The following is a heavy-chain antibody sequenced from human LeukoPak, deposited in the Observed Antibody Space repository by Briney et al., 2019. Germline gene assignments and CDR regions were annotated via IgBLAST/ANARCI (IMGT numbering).Heavy chain of an antibody. CDR1: GGSISSYY. CDR2: IYYSGST. CDR3: ARASLSGYYDSSGTYDY. V-gene: IGHV4-59*01. Sequence: SETLSLTCTVSGGSISSYYWSWIRQPPGKGLEWIGYIYYSGSTNYNPSLKSRVTISVDTSKNQFSLKLSSVTAADTAVYYCARASLSGYYDSSGTYDYWGQGTLVTVSS. J-gene: IGHJ4*02. D-gene: IGHD3-22*01.